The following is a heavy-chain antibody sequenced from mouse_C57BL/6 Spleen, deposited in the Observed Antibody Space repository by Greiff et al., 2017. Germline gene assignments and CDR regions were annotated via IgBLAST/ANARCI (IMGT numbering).Heavy chain of an antibody. J-gene: IGHJ1*03. CDR1: GYTFTSYW. D-gene: IGHD1-1*01. Sequence: QVQLQQPGAELVKPGASVKLSCKASGYTFTSYWMQWVKQRPGQGLEWIGEIDPSASYTNYNQKFKGKATLTVDTSSSTAYMQLSSLTSEDSAVYYCARGGNYYGSSWDWYFDVWGTGTTVTVSS. CDR3: ARGGNYYGSSWDWYFDV. V-gene: IGHV1-50*01. CDR2: IDPSASYT.